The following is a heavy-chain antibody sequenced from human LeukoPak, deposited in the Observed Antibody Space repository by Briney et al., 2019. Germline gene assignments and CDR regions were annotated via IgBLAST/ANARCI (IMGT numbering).Heavy chain of an antibody. J-gene: IGHJ5*02. CDR3: AREFEYSSTHWFDP. Sequence: PSETLSLTCTVSGGSISSYYWSWIRQPAGKGLAWIGRIYTSGSTNYNPSLKSRVTMSVDTSKNQFSLKLSSVTAADTAVYYCAREFEYSSTHWFDPWGQGTLVTVSS. V-gene: IGHV4-4*07. CDR1: GGSISSYY. CDR2: IYTSGST. D-gene: IGHD6-6*01.